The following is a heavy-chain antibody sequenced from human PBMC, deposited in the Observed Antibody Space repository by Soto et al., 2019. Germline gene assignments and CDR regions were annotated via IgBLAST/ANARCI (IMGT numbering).Heavy chain of an antibody. CDR2: INHRGST. D-gene: IGHD6-25*01. CDR3: ARVGTPRPFDY. V-gene: IGHV4-34*01. CDR1: GGSFSDYY. J-gene: IGHJ4*02. Sequence: QVQLQQWGAGLLKPSETLSLTCAVYGGSFSDYYWNWIRQPPGKGLEWIGEINHRGSTNYNPSLKSRVTISVDTSKNQFSLKVTSMTAADTAVYYCARVGTPRPFDYWGQGTLVTVSS.